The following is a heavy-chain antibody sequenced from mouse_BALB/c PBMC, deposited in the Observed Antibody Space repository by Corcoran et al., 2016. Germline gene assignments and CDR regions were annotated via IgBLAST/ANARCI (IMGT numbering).Heavy chain of an antibody. V-gene: IGHV9-1*02. J-gene: IGHJ2*01. CDR3: ARWVITTVFDY. Sequence: QIQLVQSGPELKKPGETVKISCKASGYTFTNYGMNWVKQAPGKGLKWMGWINTYTGEPTYADDFKGRFAFSLETSASTAYLQINNLKNEDMATYFCARWVITTVFDYWGQGTTLTVSS. D-gene: IGHD1-1*01. CDR2: INTYTGEP. CDR1: GYTFTNYG.